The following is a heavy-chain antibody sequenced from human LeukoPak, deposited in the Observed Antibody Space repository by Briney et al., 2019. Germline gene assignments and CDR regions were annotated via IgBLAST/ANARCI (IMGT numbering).Heavy chain of an antibody. CDR3: ARDRVEAAAGHGFDY. V-gene: IGHV1-18*01. D-gene: IGHD6-13*01. CDR2: ISAYNGNT. J-gene: IGHJ4*02. Sequence: ASVKVSSKASGYTFTSYGISWVRQAPGQGLEWMGWISAYNGNTNYAQKLQGRVTMTTDTSTSTAYMELRSLRSDDTAVYYCARDRVEAAAGHGFDYWGQGTLVTVSS. CDR1: GYTFTSYG.